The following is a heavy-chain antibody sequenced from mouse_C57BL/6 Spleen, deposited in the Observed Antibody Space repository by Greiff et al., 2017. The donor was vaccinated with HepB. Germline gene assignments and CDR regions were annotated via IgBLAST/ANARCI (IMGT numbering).Heavy chain of an antibody. J-gene: IGHJ3*01. CDR1: GYTFTSYW. D-gene: IGHD2-5*01. Sequence: VQLQQPGAELVRPGSSVKLSCKASGYTFTSYWMDWVKQRPGQGLEWIGNIYPSDSETHYNQKFKDKATLTVDKSSSTAYMQLSSLTSEDSAVYYCARRDSNYPWFAYWGQGTLVTVSA. CDR3: ARRDSNYPWFAY. V-gene: IGHV1-61*01. CDR2: IYPSDSET.